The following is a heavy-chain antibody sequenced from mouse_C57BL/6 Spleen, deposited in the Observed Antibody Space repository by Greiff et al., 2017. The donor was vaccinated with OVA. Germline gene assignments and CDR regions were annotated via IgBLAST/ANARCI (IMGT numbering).Heavy chain of an antibody. J-gene: IGHJ4*01. D-gene: IGHD2-10*01. V-gene: IGHV1-15*01. CDR2: IDPETGGT. CDR1: GYTFTDYE. Sequence: VQGVESGAELVRPGASVTLSCKASGYTFTDYEMHWVKQTPVHGLEWIGAIDPETGGTAYNQKFKGKAILTADKSSSTAYMELRSLTSEDSAVYYCTRSFYGNYVRAMDYWGQGTSVTVSS. CDR3: TRSFYGNYVRAMDY.